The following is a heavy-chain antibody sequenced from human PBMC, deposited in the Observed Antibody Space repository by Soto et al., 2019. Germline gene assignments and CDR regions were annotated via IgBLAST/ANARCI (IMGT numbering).Heavy chain of an antibody. V-gene: IGHV3-48*01. J-gene: IGHJ4*02. CDR1: GFTFSSYS. CDR2: SSSSSRTI. CDR3: ARDSPPIDY. Sequence: EVQLVESGGGLVQPGGSLRLSCAASGFTFSSYSMNWVRQAPGKGLEWVSYSSSSSRTIYYADSVKGRFTISRDNAKNSLYLQMNGLRAEDTAVYHFARDSPPIDYWGQGTLVTVSS.